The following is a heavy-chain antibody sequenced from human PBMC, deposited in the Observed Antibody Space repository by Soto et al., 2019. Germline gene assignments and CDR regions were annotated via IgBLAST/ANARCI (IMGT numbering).Heavy chain of an antibody. CDR3: ASGGEYYDENLPHYYFFGMHV. D-gene: IGHD3-16*01. CDR2: IIPIFGKA. Sequence: QVQLVQAGAEVKKPGSSVKVSCKASGGTFSNYPITWVRRAPGQGLEWLGGIIPIFGKADYTQKFQGRVTVTADEPTGTAYREISSLRSEDTAVYYCASGGEYYDENLPHYYFFGMHVWGPGTTVTVSS. J-gene: IGHJ6*02. V-gene: IGHV1-69*01. CDR1: GGTFSNYP.